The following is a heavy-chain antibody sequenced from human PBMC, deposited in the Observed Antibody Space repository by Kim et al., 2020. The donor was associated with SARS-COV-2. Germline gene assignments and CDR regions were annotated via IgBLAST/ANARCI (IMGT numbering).Heavy chain of an antibody. CDR1: GLSFNDYA. D-gene: IGHD1-7*01. CDR2: FSYDGTNV. V-gene: IGHV3-30-3*01. Sequence: GGSLRLSCAVSGLSFNDYAFHWVRQAPGKGLEWVAVFSYDGTNVYYADSVKGRFTISRDYSKITLYMQMNSLRSEDTAVYYCAGDLELLGTFYHWGQGTL. J-gene: IGHJ4*02. CDR3: AGDLELLGTFYH.